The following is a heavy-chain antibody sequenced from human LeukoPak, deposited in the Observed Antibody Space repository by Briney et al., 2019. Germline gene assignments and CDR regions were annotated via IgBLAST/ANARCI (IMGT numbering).Heavy chain of an antibody. J-gene: IGHJ4*02. CDR1: GGSISSSSYY. V-gene: IGHV4-39*07. D-gene: IGHD4-23*01. CDR2: IYYSGST. Sequence: SETLSLTCTVSGGSISSSSYYWGWIRQSPGKGLEWIGNIYYSGSTYYNPSLKSRVTISVDTSKNQFSLKLSSVTAADTAVYYCARGGDYGGNFDYWGQGTLVTVSS. CDR3: ARGGDYGGNFDY.